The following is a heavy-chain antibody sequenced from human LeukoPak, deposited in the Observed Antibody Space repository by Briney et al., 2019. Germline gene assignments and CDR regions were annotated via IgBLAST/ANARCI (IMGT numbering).Heavy chain of an antibody. D-gene: IGHD3-10*01. Sequence: GGSLRLSCAASGFTFDDYGMSWVRQAPGKGLEWVSGINWNGGSTGYADSVKGRFTISRDNSKNTLYLQMNSLRAEDTAVYYCAKTPSAYYYGSGSYRGGWFDPWGQGTLVTVSS. CDR3: AKTPSAYYYGSGSYRGGWFDP. CDR1: GFTFDDYG. V-gene: IGHV3-20*04. J-gene: IGHJ5*02. CDR2: INWNGGST.